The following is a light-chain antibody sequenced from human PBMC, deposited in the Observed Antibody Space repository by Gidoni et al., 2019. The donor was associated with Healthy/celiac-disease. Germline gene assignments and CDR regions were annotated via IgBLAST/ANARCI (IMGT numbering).Light chain of an antibody. J-gene: IGKJ4*01. V-gene: IGKV1-33*01. CDR1: QDISNY. Sequence: DIQMTPSPSSLSASVGDRVTITCQASQDISNYLNWYQQKPGKAPKLLIYDASNLETGVPSRFSGSGYGTDFTFTISSLQPEDIATYYCQQYDNLPFFGGGTKVEIK. CDR3: QQYDNLPF. CDR2: DAS.